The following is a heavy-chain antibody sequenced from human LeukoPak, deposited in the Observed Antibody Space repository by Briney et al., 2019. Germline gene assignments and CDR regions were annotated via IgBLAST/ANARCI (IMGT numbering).Heavy chain of an antibody. CDR3: AREKNSGYYNDAFDI. D-gene: IGHD5-12*01. J-gene: IGHJ3*02. Sequence: GSLSLSCTASGFPFSSYWMSWVRQAPGKGPEWVANIKQDGSEKYYVDSVKGRFTISRDNAKNSLYLQMNSLRAEDTAVHYCAREKNSGYYNDAFDIWGHGTMVTVSS. V-gene: IGHV3-7*01. CDR1: GFPFSSYW. CDR2: IKQDGSEK.